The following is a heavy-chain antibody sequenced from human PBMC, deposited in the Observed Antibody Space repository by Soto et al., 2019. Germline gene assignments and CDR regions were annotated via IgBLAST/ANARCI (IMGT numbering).Heavy chain of an antibody. J-gene: IGHJ6*03. CDR3: ASGVAASHFYYYYMAV. D-gene: IGHD2-15*01. CDR2: ISGSGSTI. Sequence: QVQLVESGGGLVKPGGSLRLSCAASGFTFSDYYMSWIRQAPGKGLEWVSYISGSGSTIYYADSVKGRFTISRDNAKNSLHLQMNSLRAEDTAVYYCASGVAASHFYYYYMAVWGKGTTGTFSS. V-gene: IGHV3-11*01. CDR1: GFTFSDYY.